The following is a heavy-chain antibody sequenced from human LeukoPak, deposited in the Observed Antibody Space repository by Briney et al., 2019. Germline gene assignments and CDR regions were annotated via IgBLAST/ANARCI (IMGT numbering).Heavy chain of an antibody. CDR1: GSIFTSYW. Sequence: GGSLKISCKGSGSIFTSYWISWVRQVPGKGLEGMGRIDPSESYTNYSPSFQGHVTISADKSNSTAYLQWSSLKASGTAMYYCARHEVGYYYGSGSYYRSYYFDYWGQGTLVTVSS. CDR2: IDPSESYT. J-gene: IGHJ4*02. D-gene: IGHD3-10*01. CDR3: ARHEVGYYYGSGSYYRSYYFDY. V-gene: IGHV5-10-1*01.